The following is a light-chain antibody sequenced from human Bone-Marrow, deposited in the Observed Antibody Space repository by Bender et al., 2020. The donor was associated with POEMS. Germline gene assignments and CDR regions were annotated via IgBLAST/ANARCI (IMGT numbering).Light chain of an antibody. CDR1: SSNIGAGFD. CDR3: QSRHPRLTGSWV. CDR2: TNN. J-gene: IGLJ3*02. V-gene: IGLV1-40*01. Sequence: QSVLTQPPSVSGASGQRVTISCTGTSSNIGAGFDVHWYQVLPGTAPKLLIYTNNNRPSGVPDRFSGSKSGTSGSLAITGLQAEDEPDYYCQSRHPRLTGSWVFGGGTKLTVL.